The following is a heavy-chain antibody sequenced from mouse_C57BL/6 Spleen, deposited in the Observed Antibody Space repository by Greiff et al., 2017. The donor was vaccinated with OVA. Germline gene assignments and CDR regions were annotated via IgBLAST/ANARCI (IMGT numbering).Heavy chain of an antibody. CDR1: GYSITSGYY. CDR2: ISYDGSN. Sequence: VQLQQSGPGLVKPSQSLSLTCSVTGYSITSGYYWNWIRQFPGNKLEWMGYISYDGSNNYNPSLKNRISITRDTSKNQFFLKLNSVTTEDTATYYCAKTDYYGSGAMDYWGQGTSVTVSS. CDR3: AKTDYYGSGAMDY. J-gene: IGHJ4*01. V-gene: IGHV3-6*01. D-gene: IGHD1-1*01.